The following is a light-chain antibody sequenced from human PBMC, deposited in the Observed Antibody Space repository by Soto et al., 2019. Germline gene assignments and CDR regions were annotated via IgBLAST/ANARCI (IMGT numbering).Light chain of an antibody. CDR1: QTTNTW. CDR3: QQYHSLPLT. J-gene: IGKJ4*01. Sequence: DIQMTQSPSTLSASVRDRVNITCRASQTTNTWLAWYQHKPGKAPRLLIYDASTLETGVPSRFSGSGSGTEFTLTITGLQTDDFATYYCQQYHSLPLTFGGWTKVEVK. CDR2: DAS. V-gene: IGKV1-5*01.